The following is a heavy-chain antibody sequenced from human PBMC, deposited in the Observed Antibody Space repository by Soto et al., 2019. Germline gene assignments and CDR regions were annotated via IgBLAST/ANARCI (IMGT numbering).Heavy chain of an antibody. CDR1: GYTFTSYA. J-gene: IGHJ4*02. CDR3: ARDLSVLRFLEWLLAY. CDR2: INAGNGNT. V-gene: IGHV1-3*01. Sequence: QVQLVQSGAEVKKPGASVKVSCKASGYTFTSYAMHWVRQAPGQRLEWMGWINAGNGNTKYSQKFQGRVTITRDTSASTVYMELSSLRSEDTAVYYCARDLSVLRFLEWLLAYWGQGTLVTVSS. D-gene: IGHD3-3*01.